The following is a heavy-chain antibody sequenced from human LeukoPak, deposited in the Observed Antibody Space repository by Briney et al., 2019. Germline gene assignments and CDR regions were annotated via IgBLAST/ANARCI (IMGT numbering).Heavy chain of an antibody. CDR1: DYPISSGHF. CDR2: ISHDGST. V-gene: IGHV4-38-2*02. D-gene: IGHD2/OR15-2a*01. Sequence: PSETLSLTCPVSDYPISSGHFWGWIRQPPGKGLEWIATISHDGSTYFNPSLKSRVLVSVDTSKNQFSLNLTSVNAADTAVYCCAREHCAGGYCYFLDYWGQGTLVTVSS. J-gene: IGHJ4*02. CDR3: AREHCAGGYCYFLDY.